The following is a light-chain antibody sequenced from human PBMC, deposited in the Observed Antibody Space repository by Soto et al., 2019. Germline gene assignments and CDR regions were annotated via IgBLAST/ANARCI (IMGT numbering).Light chain of an antibody. Sequence: EVVLTQSPGSLSLSPGQRATLSCRASQSVDSTFFAWYQKKPGQAHRLLIYGASKRATGIPDRFSGSGSGTDFPLIISRLEPEDFAVYYCQQYMSSVTFGQGTKVEIK. CDR2: GAS. CDR1: QSVDSTF. J-gene: IGKJ1*01. CDR3: QQYMSSVT. V-gene: IGKV3-20*01.